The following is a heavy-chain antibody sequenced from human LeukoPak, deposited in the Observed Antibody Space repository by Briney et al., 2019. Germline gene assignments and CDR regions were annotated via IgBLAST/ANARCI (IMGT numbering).Heavy chain of an antibody. CDR2: IYSGGST. J-gene: IGHJ6*02. CDR3: ARGTHFWSGYYTWYYGMDV. Sequence: GGSLRLSCVGSGFTFSNGWMSWVRQAPGKGLEWVSVIYSGGSTYYADSVKGRFTISRDNSKNTLYLQMNSLRAEDTAVYYCARGTHFWSGYYTWYYGMDVWGQGTTVTVSS. D-gene: IGHD3-3*02. V-gene: IGHV3-53*01. CDR1: GFTFSNGW.